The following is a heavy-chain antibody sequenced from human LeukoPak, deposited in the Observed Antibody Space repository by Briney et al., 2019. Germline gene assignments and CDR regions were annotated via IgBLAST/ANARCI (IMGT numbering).Heavy chain of an antibody. V-gene: IGHV3-74*01. D-gene: IGHD3-16*01. Sequence: PGGSLRLSCTASGFNFSTYWMHWVRQVPGMGLVWVSRIKTDGSSTSYTDSVKGRFTISRDSAKNKLYLQMNSLRAEDTAVYYCATVSVGVRFDYWGQGALVAVSS. J-gene: IGHJ4*02. CDR3: ATVSVGVRFDY. CDR1: GFNFSTYW. CDR2: IKTDGSST.